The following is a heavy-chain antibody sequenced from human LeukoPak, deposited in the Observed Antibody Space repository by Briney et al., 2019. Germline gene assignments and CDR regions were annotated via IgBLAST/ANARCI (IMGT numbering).Heavy chain of an antibody. V-gene: IGHV5-51*01. CDR3: ARQGFGDGYNWDAFDI. CDR2: IYPGDSDT. D-gene: IGHD5-24*01. Sequence: GESLKISGKGSGYSFTSYWIGWVRQMPGKGLEWMGIIYPGDSDTRYSPSFQGQVTISADKSISTAYLQWSSLKASDTAMYYCARQGFGDGYNWDAFDIWGQGTMVTVSS. CDR1: GYSFTSYW. J-gene: IGHJ3*02.